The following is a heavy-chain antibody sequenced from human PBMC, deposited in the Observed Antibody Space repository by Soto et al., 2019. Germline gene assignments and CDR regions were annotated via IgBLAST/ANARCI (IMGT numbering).Heavy chain of an antibody. J-gene: IGHJ6*02. CDR1: GLTFSLYG. CDR3: AKEIAAAGDPVYPFGLDF. V-gene: IGHV3-30*18. CDR2: ISYEGSSK. D-gene: IGHD6-13*01. Sequence: QVQLVESGGGVVQPGRSLRLSCAVSGLTFSLYGMHWVRQAPGKGLEWVAFISYEGSSKFYADSVKGRFTISRDNSRNTLNVQMNSLRPEDTAVYSLAKEIAAAGDPVYPFGLDFWGQGTTVTVSS.